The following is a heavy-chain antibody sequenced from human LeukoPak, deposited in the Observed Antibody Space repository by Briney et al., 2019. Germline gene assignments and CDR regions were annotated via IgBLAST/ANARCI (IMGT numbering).Heavy chain of an antibody. CDR3: ARDRSPGGKALWVY. CDR2: ISSSGSTI. CDR1: GFTFSSYW. Sequence: GGSLRLSCAASGFTFSSYWMSWVRQAPGKGLEWVSYISSSGSTIYYADSVKGRFTISRDNAKNSLYLQMNSLRAEDTAVYYCARDRSPGGKALWVYWGQGTLVTVSS. D-gene: IGHD4-23*01. J-gene: IGHJ4*02. V-gene: IGHV3-48*04.